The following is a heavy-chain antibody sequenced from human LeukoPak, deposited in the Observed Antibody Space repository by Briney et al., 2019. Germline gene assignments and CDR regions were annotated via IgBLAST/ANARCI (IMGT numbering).Heavy chain of an antibody. J-gene: IGHJ4*02. V-gene: IGHV3-33*08. Sequence: PGGSLRLSCAASGFPFNNAWMSWVRQAPGKGLEWVAVIWYDGSNKFYADSVKGRFTLSRDNSKNTLYLHMNSLRGEDTAVYYCARDLGADSSGNFDYWGQGTLVTVSS. D-gene: IGHD3-22*01. CDR1: GFPFNNAW. CDR2: IWYDGSNK. CDR3: ARDLGADSSGNFDY.